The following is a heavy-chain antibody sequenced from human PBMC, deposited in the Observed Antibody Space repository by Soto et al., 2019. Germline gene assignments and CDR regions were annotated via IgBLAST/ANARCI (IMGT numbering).Heavy chain of an antibody. CDR2: IYYSGST. D-gene: IGHD2-2*01. J-gene: IGHJ6*03. CDR3: AREGEDIVVVPALNYYYYMDV. CDR1: GGSISSSSYY. Sequence: SETLSLTCTVSGGSISSSSYYWGWIRQPPGKGLEWIGSIYYSGSTYYNPSLKSRVTISVDTSKNQFSLKLSSVTAADTAVYYCAREGEDIVVVPALNYYYYMDVWGKGTTVTVSS. V-gene: IGHV4-39*02.